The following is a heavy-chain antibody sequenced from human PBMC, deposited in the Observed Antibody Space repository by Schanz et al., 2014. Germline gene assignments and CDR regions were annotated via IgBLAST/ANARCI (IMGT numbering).Heavy chain of an antibody. CDR3: AKAADWPVTRFDP. CDR2: FNDGGVNK. CDR1: GFSLDIFA. V-gene: IGHV3-23*01. D-gene: IGHD3-9*01. J-gene: IGHJ5*02. Sequence: EVHLLESGGGLVEPGGSLRLSCATSGFSLDIFAVSWVRQAPGKGLEWVSSFNDGGVNKYYADSVKGRFTISRDNAKNSLFLQMNSLRADDTAVYYCAKAADWPVTRFDPWGQGTLVTVSS.